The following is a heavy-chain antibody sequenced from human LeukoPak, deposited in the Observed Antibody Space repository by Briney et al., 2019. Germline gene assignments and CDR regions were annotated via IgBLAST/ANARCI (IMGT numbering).Heavy chain of an antibody. Sequence: SETLSLSCTVSGDSMPSNTYYWAWVRQSPEKGLEWIGSIYNKVSTHYNPSLKSRVTMSVDTSRSQFSLKLTSMTAADTAIYYCARNGSSSYFDTWGQGTPVTVSS. CDR2: IYNKVST. CDR1: GDSMPSNTYY. D-gene: IGHD6-6*01. J-gene: IGHJ4*02. V-gene: IGHV4-39*01. CDR3: ARNGSSSYFDT.